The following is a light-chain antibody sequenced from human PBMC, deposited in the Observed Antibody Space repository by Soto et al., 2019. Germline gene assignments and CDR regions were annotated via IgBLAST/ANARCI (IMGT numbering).Light chain of an antibody. J-gene: IGKJ1*01. CDR3: QQTSSFPLT. CDR2: VAS. Sequence: DIQMTQSPSSLSASVGDRVTITCRASQSISNYLNWYQQKPGKAPELLIYVASTLQSGVPSRFSGSASETEFTLAINSLQPEDFATYYCQQTSSFPLTFGQGTKVELK. V-gene: IGKV1-39*01. CDR1: QSISNY.